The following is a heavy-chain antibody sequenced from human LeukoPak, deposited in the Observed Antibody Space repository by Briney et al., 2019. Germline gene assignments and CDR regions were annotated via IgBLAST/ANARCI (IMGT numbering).Heavy chain of an antibody. J-gene: IGHJ4*02. Sequence: PSETLSLTCTVSGGSISSGSYYWSWIRQHPGKGLEWIGHINYSGSTYYNPSLKSRVSISIDTSKTQFSLKLSSVTAADTAVYYCARSGHSYGTYYFDYWGQRSLVTVSS. D-gene: IGHD5-18*01. CDR1: GGSISSGSYY. CDR2: INYSGST. CDR3: ARSGHSYGTYYFDY. V-gene: IGHV4-31*03.